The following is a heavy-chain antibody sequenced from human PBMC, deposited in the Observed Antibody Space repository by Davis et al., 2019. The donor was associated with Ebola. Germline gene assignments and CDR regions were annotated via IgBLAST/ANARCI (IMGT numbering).Heavy chain of an antibody. CDR2: INHSGST. Sequence: PSETLSLTCAVYGGSFSGYYWSWIRQPPGKGLEWIGEINHSGSTNYNPSLKSRVTISVDTSKNQFSLKLSSVTAADTAVYYCARLQQLDLWYDAFDIWGQGTMVTVSS. V-gene: IGHV4-34*01. CDR1: GGSFSGYY. CDR3: ARLQQLDLWYDAFDI. J-gene: IGHJ3*02. D-gene: IGHD6-13*01.